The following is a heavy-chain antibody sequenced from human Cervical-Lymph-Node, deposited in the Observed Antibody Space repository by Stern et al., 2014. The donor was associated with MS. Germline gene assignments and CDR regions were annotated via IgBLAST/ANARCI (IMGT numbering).Heavy chain of an antibody. CDR3: AREAAMAVAGTGVDY. V-gene: IGHV1-2*06. Sequence: VQLVESGAEVMKPGASVKVSCTASGCTFSGYYRHWVRTAHGQGLEWMGRVNPNSAVTNYDRKFQGRITMTRDTSISTAYMELSRLRSVDTAVYSCAREAAMAVAGTGVDYWGQGTLVTVSS. D-gene: IGHD6-19*01. CDR1: GCTFSGYY. J-gene: IGHJ4*02. CDR2: VNPNSAVT.